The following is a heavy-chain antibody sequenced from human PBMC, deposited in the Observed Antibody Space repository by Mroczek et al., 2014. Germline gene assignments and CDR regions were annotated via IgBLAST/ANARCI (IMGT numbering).Heavy chain of an antibody. CDR2: ISGSGGST. Sequence: VQLVQSGGGLVQPGGSLRLSCAASGFTFSSYAMSWVRQAPGKGLEWVSAISGSGGSTYYADSVKGRFTISRDNSKNTLYLQMNSLRAEDTAVYYCAKEYCSGGSCLADAFDIWGQGTMVTVSS. V-gene: IGHV3-23*04. J-gene: IGHJ3*02. CDR3: AKEYCSGGSCLADAFDI. CDR1: GFTFSSYA. D-gene: IGHD2-15*01.